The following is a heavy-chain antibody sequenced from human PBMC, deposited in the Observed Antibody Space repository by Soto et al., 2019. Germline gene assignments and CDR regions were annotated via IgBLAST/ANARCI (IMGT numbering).Heavy chain of an antibody. CDR1: GGSISSSSYY. Sequence: SETLSLTCTVSGGSISSSSYYWGWIRQPPGKGLEWIGSIYYSGSTYYNPSLKSRVTISVDTSKNQFSLKLSSVTAADTAVYYCARLNWNYVLDYWGQGTLVTVSS. D-gene: IGHD1-7*01. CDR3: ARLNWNYVLDY. CDR2: IYYSGST. V-gene: IGHV4-39*01. J-gene: IGHJ4*02.